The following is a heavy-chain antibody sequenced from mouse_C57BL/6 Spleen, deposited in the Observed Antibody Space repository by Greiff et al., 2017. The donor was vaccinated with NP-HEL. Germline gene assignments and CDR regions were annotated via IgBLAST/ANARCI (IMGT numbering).Heavy chain of an antibody. CDR2: INPSTGGT. J-gene: IGHJ2*01. V-gene: IGHV1-42*01. Sequence: EVQLQQSGPELVKPGASVKISCKASGYSFTGYYMNWVKQSPEKSLEWIGEINPSTGGTTYNQKFKAKATLTVDKSSSTAYMQLKSLTSEDSAVYYCARFYYGSSYGYYFDYRGQGTTLTVSS. CDR1: GYSFTGYY. D-gene: IGHD1-1*01. CDR3: ARFYYGSSYGYYFDY.